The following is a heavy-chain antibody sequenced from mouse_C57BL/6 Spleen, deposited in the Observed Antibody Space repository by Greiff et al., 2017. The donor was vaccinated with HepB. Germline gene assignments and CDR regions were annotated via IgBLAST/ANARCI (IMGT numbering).Heavy chain of an antibody. Sequence: EVQGVESGGGLVKPGGSLKLSCAASGFTFSSYAMSWVRQTPEKRLEWVATISDGGSYTYYPDNVKGRFTISRDNAKNNRYLQMSHLKSEDTAMYYCARDRVDYYGSSPPDYWGQGTTLTVSS. V-gene: IGHV5-4*01. D-gene: IGHD1-1*01. J-gene: IGHJ2*01. CDR1: GFTFSSYA. CDR2: ISDGGSYT. CDR3: ARDRVDYYGSSPPDY.